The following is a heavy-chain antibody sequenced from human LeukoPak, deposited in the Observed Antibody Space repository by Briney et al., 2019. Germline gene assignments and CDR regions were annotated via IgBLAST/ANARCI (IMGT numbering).Heavy chain of an antibody. D-gene: IGHD2-15*01. V-gene: IGHV1-18*04. CDR3: ARDCSGGSCYSAEYFQH. CDR2: ISAYNGNT. Sequence: ASVKVSCKASGFTFTTYHMHWVRQAPGQGLEWMGWISAYNGNTNYAQKLQGRVTMTTDTSTSTAYMELRSLRSDDTAVYYCARDCSGGSCYSAEYFQHWGQGTLVTVSS. J-gene: IGHJ1*01. CDR1: GFTFTTYH.